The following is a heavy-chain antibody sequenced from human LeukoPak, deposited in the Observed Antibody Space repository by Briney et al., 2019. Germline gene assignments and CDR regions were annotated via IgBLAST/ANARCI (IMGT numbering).Heavy chain of an antibody. D-gene: IGHD6-19*01. CDR3: VKAFSGWYPRKLFDY. J-gene: IGHJ4*02. CDR2: ICVDGSNT. Sequence: GGSLRLSCAASGVTLSNNGMHWGRQAPGKGRGWGALICVDGSNTYCAESVKGGFTISRDNSNRTLFLLMHSLRAEDTAVYYWVKAFSGWYPRKLFDYWGQGTLVTVSS. V-gene: IGHV3-30*02. CDR1: GVTLSNNG.